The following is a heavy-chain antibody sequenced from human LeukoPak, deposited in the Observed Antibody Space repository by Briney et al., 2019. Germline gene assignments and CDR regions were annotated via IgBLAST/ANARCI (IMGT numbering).Heavy chain of an antibody. CDR3: AKDQVLEYSSXAXLLSDY. J-gene: IGHJ4*02. CDR1: GFTVGSNY. V-gene: IGHV3-66*01. CDR2: XXSGGST. D-gene: IGHD6-6*01. Sequence: GGSLRLSCAASGFTVGSNYMSWVRQAPGKGLEWVSVXXSGGSTYYADSVKGRFTISRDNSKNTLYLQMNSLRAEDTAVYYCAKDQVLEYSSXAXLLSDYWGQGTLVTVSS.